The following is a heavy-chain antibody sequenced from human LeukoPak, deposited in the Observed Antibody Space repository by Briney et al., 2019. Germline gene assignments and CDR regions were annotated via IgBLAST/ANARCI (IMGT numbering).Heavy chain of an antibody. CDR3: ARNRFQLSGAYWFDP. CDR2: VSDTGLT. J-gene: IGHJ5*02. Sequence: PAHSLSPTRSVYAGSMNNSFSSSIRQPARDCLGWIGYVSDTGLTNSNPSIQSRVTFSTDTSKDQFYLKLRSVTAADTALYFCARNRFQLSGAYWFDPWGRGTLVTVSS. CDR1: AGSMNNSF. V-gene: IGHV4-59*07. D-gene: IGHD1-1*01.